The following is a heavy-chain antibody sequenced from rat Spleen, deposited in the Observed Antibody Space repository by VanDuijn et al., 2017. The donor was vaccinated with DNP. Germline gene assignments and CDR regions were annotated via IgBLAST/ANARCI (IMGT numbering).Heavy chain of an antibody. D-gene: IGHD1-10*01. CDR1: GFSLTTNG. Sequence: QVQLKESGPGLVQPSQTLSLTCTVSGFSLTTNGISWVRQFPGKGLEWIAAISSGGNTYYNSALKSRLSISRDTAKSQVFLRMNSLQTEDTAIYFCTREREPNNNPYYFDCWCQGVMVTVSS. CDR2: ISSGGNT. J-gene: IGHJ2*01. CDR3: TREREPNNNPYYFDC. V-gene: IGHV2S12*01.